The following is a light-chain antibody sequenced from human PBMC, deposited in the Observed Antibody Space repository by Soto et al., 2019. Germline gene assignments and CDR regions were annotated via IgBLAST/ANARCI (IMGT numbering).Light chain of an antibody. CDR2: DAS. CDR3: QPYNSYSQT. J-gene: IGKJ1*01. V-gene: IGKV1-5*01. CDR1: QNVNNW. Sequence: DIQMTQSPSTLSASVGDSVTITCRSSQNVNNWVAWYQQKPGKAPRFLIYDASSLQSGVPSRFSGSGSGTDFTRTISSLQPDDFAPYYCQPYNSYSQTFGQGTKVQIK.